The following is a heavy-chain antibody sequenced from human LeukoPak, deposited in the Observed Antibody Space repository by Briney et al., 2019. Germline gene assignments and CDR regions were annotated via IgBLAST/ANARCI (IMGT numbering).Heavy chain of an antibody. D-gene: IGHD3-22*01. CDR1: GGSFSGYY. J-gene: IGHJ4*02. Sequence: SETLSLTCAVYGGSFSGYYWSWIRQPPGKGLEWIGSIYYSGSTYYNPSLKSRVTISVDTSKNQFSLKLSSVTAADTAVYYCARAIFTYYYDSSGYVRLFNPAPFDYWGQGTLVTVSS. V-gene: IGHV4-34*01. CDR2: IYYSGST. CDR3: ARAIFTYYYDSSGYVRLFNPAPFDY.